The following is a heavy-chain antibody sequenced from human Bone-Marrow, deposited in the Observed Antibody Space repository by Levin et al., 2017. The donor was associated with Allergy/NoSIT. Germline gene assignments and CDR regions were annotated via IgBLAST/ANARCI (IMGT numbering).Heavy chain of an antibody. V-gene: IGHV1-18*01. CDR1: GYTFTSYG. CDR3: ARRRYSSSWYDY. Sequence: GESLKISCKASGYTFTSYGISWVRQAPGQGLEWMGWISAYNGNTNYAQKLQGRVTMTTDTSTSTAYMELRSLRSDDTAVYYCARRRYSSSWYDYWGQGTLVTVSS. CDR2: ISAYNGNT. J-gene: IGHJ4*02. D-gene: IGHD6-13*01.